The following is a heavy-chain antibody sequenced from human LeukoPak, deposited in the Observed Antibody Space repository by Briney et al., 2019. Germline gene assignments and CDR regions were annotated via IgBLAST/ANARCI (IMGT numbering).Heavy chain of an antibody. D-gene: IGHD3-3*01. CDR3: AKDRLADYDFWSGYYYFDY. CDR2: INPNSGGT. V-gene: IGHV1-2*02. Sequence: ASVKVSCKASGYTFTGYYMHWVRQAPGQGLEWMGWINPNSGGTNYAQKFQGGVTMTRDTSISTAYMELSRLRSDDTAVYYCAKDRLADYDFWSGYYYFDYWGQGTLVTVSS. CDR1: GYTFTGYY. J-gene: IGHJ4*02.